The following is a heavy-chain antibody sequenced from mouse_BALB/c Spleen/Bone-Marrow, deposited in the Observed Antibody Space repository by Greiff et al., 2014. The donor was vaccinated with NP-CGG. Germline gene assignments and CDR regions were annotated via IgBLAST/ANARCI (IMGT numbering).Heavy chain of an antibody. CDR3: ARELGLRLAY. CDR2: ILPGSGST. CDR1: GYTFSSYW. Sequence: VQLQQSGAELMKPGASVKISCKPSGYTFSSYWIEWVKQRPGHGLEWIGEILPGSGSTNSNEKFKGKATFTADTSSNTAYMQLSSLTSEDSAVYYCARELGLRLAYWGQGTLVTVSA. J-gene: IGHJ3*01. V-gene: IGHV1-9*01. D-gene: IGHD3-1*01.